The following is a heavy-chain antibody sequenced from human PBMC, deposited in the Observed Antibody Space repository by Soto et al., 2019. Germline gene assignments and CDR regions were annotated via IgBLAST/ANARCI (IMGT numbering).Heavy chain of an antibody. CDR3: AKDFFNDYGTFDY. V-gene: IGHV3-30*18. CDR2: ISYDGSNK. D-gene: IGHD4-17*01. Sequence: QVQLVESGGGVVQPGRSLRLSCAASGFTFSSYGMHWVRQAPGKGLEWVAVISYDGSNKYYADSVKGRFTISRDNSKNTLYLQMNSLRAEDTAVYYCAKDFFNDYGTFDYWGQGTLVTVSS. J-gene: IGHJ4*02. CDR1: GFTFSSYG.